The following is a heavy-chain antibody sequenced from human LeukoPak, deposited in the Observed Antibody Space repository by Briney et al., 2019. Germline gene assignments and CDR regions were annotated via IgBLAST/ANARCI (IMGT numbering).Heavy chain of an antibody. D-gene: IGHD3-3*01. Sequence: GGSLRLSCAASGFTFSNTWMSWVRQAPGKGLEWVGRIKRKADGGTTDYAAPVKGRFTISRDDSKNTLYLQMSSLETEDTGVYYCTRRITIFGVATYNDFWGLGTVVTVSS. CDR3: TRRITIFGVATYNDF. CDR1: GFTFSNTW. CDR2: IKRKADGGTT. V-gene: IGHV3-15*01. J-gene: IGHJ4*02.